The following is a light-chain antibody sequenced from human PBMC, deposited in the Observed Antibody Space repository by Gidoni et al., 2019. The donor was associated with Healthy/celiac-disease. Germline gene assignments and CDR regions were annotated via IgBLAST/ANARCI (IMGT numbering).Light chain of an antibody. CDR2: DAS. Sequence: DHQMTYSPSSLSASVGDRVIITCQASQVISNYLNWYQQKPGKAHKLLIYDASILETGVPSRFSGSGSGTDFTFTISSLQPEDIATYYCQQYDSLPFTFXPXTKVEIK. CDR3: QQYDSLPFT. V-gene: IGKV1-33*01. CDR1: QVISNY. J-gene: IGKJ3*01.